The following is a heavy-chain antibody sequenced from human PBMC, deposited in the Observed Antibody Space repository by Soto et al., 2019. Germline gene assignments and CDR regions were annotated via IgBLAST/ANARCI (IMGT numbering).Heavy chain of an antibody. CDR1: GGSVNSGNYY. J-gene: IGHJ3*02. V-gene: IGHV4-61*01. Sequence: QVQLQESGPGLVKPSETLSLTCTVSGGSVNSGNYYWSWIRQPPGKGLEWIGYIYSSGSTNYNPSLKSRVTIALDTSKNQLSLKLNSVTTADTAVYYCASSPRFAFDIWGQGTMVTVSS. CDR3: ASSPRFAFDI. CDR2: IYSSGST.